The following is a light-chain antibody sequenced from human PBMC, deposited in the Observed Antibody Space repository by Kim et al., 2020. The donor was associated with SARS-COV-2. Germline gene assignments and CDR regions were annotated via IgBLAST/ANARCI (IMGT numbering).Light chain of an antibody. CDR2: QDS. J-gene: IGLJ2*01. CDR3: QAWDSSTVV. CDR1: KLGDKY. Sequence: SVSQEQTASITCSGDKLGDKYACWYQQKPGQSPVLVIYQDSKRPSGIPERFSGSNSGNTATLTISGTQAMDEADYYCQAWDSSTVVFGGGTQLTVL. V-gene: IGLV3-1*01.